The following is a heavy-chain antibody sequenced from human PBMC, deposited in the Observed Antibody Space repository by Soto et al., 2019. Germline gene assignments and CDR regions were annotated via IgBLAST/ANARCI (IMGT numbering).Heavy chain of an antibody. CDR2: ISSTGSTI. CDR1: GFTFSSYS. J-gene: IGHJ5*01. Sequence: PGGSLRLSCAASGFTFSSYSMNWVRQAPGKGLEWVSYISSTGSTIFYADSVKGRFTISSDNAKNSLYLQMNSLRDEDTAVYYCARYAGVPLNRFASWGQGTLVTVSS. CDR3: ARYAGVPLNRFAS. D-gene: IGHD2-2*01. V-gene: IGHV3-48*02.